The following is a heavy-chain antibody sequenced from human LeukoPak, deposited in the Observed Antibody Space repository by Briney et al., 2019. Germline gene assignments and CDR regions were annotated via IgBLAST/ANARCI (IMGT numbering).Heavy chain of an antibody. CDR1: GGSISSYY. D-gene: IGHD4/OR15-4a*01. Sequence: SETLSLTCTVSGGSISSYYWSWIRQPPGKGLEWIGYIYYSGSTNYNPSLKSRVTISVDTSKNQFSLKLSSVTAADTAVYYCAGMVVTTSYKWFDPWGQGTLVTVSS. V-gene: IGHV4-59*08. CDR3: AGMVVTTSYKWFDP. J-gene: IGHJ5*02. CDR2: IYYSGST.